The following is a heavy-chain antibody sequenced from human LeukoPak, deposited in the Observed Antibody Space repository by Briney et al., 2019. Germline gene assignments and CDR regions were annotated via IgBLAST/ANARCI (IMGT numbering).Heavy chain of an antibody. CDR1: GFTFSSYS. CDR2: ISSSSNCI. CDR3: ARDMTTATTCYLQH. Sequence: PGGSLRLSCAASGFTFSSYSMNWVRQAPGKGLEWVSSISSSSNCIYYADSVKGRFTISRDNARNSLYLQMNSLRAEDTAVYYCARDMTTATTCYLQHWGQGTLVTVSS. J-gene: IGHJ1*01. V-gene: IGHV3-21*01. D-gene: IGHD4-17*01.